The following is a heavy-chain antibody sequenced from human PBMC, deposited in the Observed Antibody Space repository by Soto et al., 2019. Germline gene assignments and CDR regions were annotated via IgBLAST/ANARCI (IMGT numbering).Heavy chain of an antibody. J-gene: IGHJ6*02. CDR2: IIPIIGTA. D-gene: IGHD3-10*01. Sequence: SVKVACKASGGTFSSYAISWVRQAAGQGPEWMGVIIPIIGTANYAQKSHGRVTITADESTSTASMEMRSLRSEDTAVYYCARDHGYYYGSGHQKYYYAMDVWGQGTTVT. CDR1: GGTFSSYA. CDR3: ARDHGYYYGSGHQKYYYAMDV. V-gene: IGHV1-69*13.